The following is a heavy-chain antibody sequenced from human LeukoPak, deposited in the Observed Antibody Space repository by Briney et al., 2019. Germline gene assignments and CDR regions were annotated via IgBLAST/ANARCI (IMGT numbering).Heavy chain of an antibody. J-gene: IGHJ6*02. CDR3: ATSVLLWFREVKGSYGMDV. Sequence: ASVKVSCTASGYTFTSHDINWVRQAPGQGLEWMGWMNTKSGNTVYAQKVKGRVTMTRHTSKSTAYMELSSLRSEDTAVYYCATSVLLWFREVKGSYGMDVWGQGTTVTVSS. CDR1: GYTFTSHD. V-gene: IGHV1-8*01. CDR2: MNTKSGNT. D-gene: IGHD3-10*01.